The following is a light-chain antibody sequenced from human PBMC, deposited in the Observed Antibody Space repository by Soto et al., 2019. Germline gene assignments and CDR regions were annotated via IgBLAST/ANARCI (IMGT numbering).Light chain of an antibody. CDR1: QTVSSSY. CDR2: GAY. V-gene: IGKV3-20*01. Sequence: EIVPTLSPGPLSLSPGEEATPSCGASQTVSSSYLGWYQQKPGQAPRLLLYGAYNRATGIPDRFSGSGSGTDFTLTISRLEPEDFAVYYCQQYGTAPWTFGQGTKVDIK. CDR3: QQYGTAPWT. J-gene: IGKJ1*01.